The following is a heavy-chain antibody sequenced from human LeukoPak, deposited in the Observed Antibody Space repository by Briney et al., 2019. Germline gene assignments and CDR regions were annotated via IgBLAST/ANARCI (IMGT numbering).Heavy chain of an antibody. CDR1: GFTVSSNY. D-gene: IGHD3-3*01. V-gene: IGHV3-53*01. Sequence: GGSLRLSCAASGFTVSSNYMSWVRQAPGKGLEWVSVIYSGGSTYYADSVKGRFTISRDNSKNTLYLQMNSLRAEDSAVYYCARAAYYDFWSGYYLDYWGQGILVTVSS. J-gene: IGHJ4*02. CDR2: IYSGGST. CDR3: ARAAYYDFWSGYYLDY.